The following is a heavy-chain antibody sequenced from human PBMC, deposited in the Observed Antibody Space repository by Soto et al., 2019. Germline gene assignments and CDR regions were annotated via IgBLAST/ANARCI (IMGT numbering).Heavy chain of an antibody. CDR2: ISGYNGNT. D-gene: IGHD1-26*01. V-gene: IGHV1-18*01. J-gene: IGHJ4*02. CDR3: ARDRFSGAPGYFDY. Sequence: ASVKVSCKTSGYTFTNYGISWVRQAPGQGLEWMGWISGYNGNTNYAEKFQGRVTMTTDTSTSIAYMELRSPRSDDTAVYYCARDRFSGAPGYFDYWGQGTLVTVSS. CDR1: GYTFTNYG.